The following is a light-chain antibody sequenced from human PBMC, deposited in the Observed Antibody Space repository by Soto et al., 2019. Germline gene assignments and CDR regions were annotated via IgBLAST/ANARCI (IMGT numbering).Light chain of an antibody. Sequence: QSALTQPAFVSGSPGQSITISCTGTSSDVGAYNYVSWYQQHPGKAPKLMIYEVSNRPSGVSDRFSGSRSGNTASLTISGLQAEDESDYYCISYTSSSTWVFGGGTKVTVL. CDR1: SSDVGAYNY. V-gene: IGLV2-14*01. CDR2: EVS. J-gene: IGLJ3*02. CDR3: ISYTSSSTWV.